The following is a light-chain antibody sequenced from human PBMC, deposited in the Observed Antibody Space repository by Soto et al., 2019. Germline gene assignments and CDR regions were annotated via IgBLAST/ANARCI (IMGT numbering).Light chain of an antibody. Sequence: IHLTQSPSSLSASVGHSVTITCRASQDIAIYLAWYQQKQGEAPKLLIYAASTLYGGVPSRFSGSGYGTDFDLTITSLQAEDFATYYCQQLRMYPSTFGGGTKVDIK. J-gene: IGKJ4*01. CDR3: QQLRMYPST. CDR2: AAS. V-gene: IGKV1-9*01. CDR1: QDIAIY.